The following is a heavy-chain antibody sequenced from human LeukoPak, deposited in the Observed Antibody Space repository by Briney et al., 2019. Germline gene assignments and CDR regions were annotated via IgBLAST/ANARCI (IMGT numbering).Heavy chain of an antibody. CDR1: GGSISSSSHY. CDR3: ARHAGLAAAGPIDY. CDR2: IYYSGST. V-gene: IGHV4-39*01. Sequence: PSETLSLTCTVSGGSISSSSHYWGWIRQPPGKGLEWLGSIYYSGSTYYNPSLKSRVTISVDTSKNQFSLKLSSVTAADTAVYYCARHAGLAAAGPIDYWGQGTLVTVSS. D-gene: IGHD6-13*01. J-gene: IGHJ4*02.